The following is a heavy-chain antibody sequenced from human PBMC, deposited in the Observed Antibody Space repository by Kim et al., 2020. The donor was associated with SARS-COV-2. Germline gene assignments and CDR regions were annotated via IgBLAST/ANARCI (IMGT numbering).Heavy chain of an antibody. V-gene: IGHV1-18*04. D-gene: IGHD2-2*01. CDR2: ISAYNGNT. J-gene: IGHJ6*02. CDR3: ARDRRRCSSTSCYAGYYYYGMDV. Sequence: ASVKVSCKASGYTFTSYGISWVRQAPGQGLEWMGWISAYNGNTNYAQKLQGRVTMTTDTSTSTAYMELRSLRSDDTAVYYCARDRRRCSSTSCYAGYYYYGMDVWGQGTTVTVSS. CDR1: GYTFTSYG.